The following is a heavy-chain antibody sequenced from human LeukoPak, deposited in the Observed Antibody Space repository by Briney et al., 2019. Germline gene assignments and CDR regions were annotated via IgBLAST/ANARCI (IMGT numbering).Heavy chain of an antibody. CDR3: ARGHSSGWYYY. D-gene: IGHD6-19*01. Sequence: SETLSLTCAVSGGSFSGYYWSWIRHPPGKGLEWIGEINHSGSTNYNPSLKSRVTISVDTSKNQFSLKLSSVTAADTAVYYCARGHSSGWYYYWGQGTLVTVSS. CDR1: GGSFSGYY. CDR2: INHSGST. J-gene: IGHJ4*02. V-gene: IGHV4-34*01.